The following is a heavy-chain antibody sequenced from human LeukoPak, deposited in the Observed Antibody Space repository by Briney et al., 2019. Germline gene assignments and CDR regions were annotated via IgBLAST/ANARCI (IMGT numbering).Heavy chain of an antibody. V-gene: IGHV4-34*01. CDR3: ARRDGYYGMDV. D-gene: IGHD5-24*01. Sequence: SETLSLTCAVYGGSFSGYYWSWIRQPPGKGLEWIGEINHSGSTNYNPSLKSRVTISVDTSKNQFSLKLSSVTAADTAVYYCARRDGYYGMDVWGQGTTVTISS. CDR2: INHSGST. J-gene: IGHJ6*02. CDR1: GGSFSGYY.